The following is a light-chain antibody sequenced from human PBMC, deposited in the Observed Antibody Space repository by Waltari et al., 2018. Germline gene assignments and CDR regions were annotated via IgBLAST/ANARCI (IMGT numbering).Light chain of an antibody. CDR2: GAS. CDR1: QSVSRF. V-gene: IGKV3-20*01. CDR3: QKYDRLPAT. J-gene: IGKJ1*01. Sequence: EIVLTPSQGTLSLSPGERGTLSCRASQSVSRFLAWYQQNPGQAPRLLIYGASTRATGIPDRFSGSGSGTDFSLTISRLEPEDFAVYYCQKYDRLPATFGQGTKVEIK.